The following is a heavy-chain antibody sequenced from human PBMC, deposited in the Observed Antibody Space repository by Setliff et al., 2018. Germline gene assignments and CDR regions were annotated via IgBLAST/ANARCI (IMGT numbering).Heavy chain of an antibody. J-gene: IGHJ4*02. CDR2: SNHSGGT. CDR1: GESFSNNY. Sequence: PSETLSLTCSVYGESFSNNYWSWLRQPPGKGLEWIGESNHSGGTSYNASPKRRLNMSVDTSRNHFSLKLTSVTAADTAVYFCARDPGFHSGTWCLGDWGQGTQVTVSS. D-gene: IGHD2-8*01. CDR3: ARDPGFHSGTWCLGD. V-gene: IGHV4-34*01.